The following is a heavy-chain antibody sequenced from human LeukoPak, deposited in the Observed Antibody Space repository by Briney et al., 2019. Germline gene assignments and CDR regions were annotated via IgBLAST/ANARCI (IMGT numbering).Heavy chain of an antibody. CDR1: GGTFSSYA. CDR3: ARDRGIAAAGKYYYYMDV. Sequence: GASVKVSCKASGGTFSSYAISWVRQAPGQGLEWMGGIIPFFGTANYAQKFQGRVTITADESTSTAYMELSSLRSEDTAVYYCARDRGIAAAGKYYYYMDVWGKGTTVTISS. V-gene: IGHV1-69*13. J-gene: IGHJ6*03. CDR2: IIPFFGTA. D-gene: IGHD6-13*01.